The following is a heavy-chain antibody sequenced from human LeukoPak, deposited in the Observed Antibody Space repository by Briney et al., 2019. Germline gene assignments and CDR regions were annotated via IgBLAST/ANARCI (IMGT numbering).Heavy chain of an antibody. D-gene: IGHD5-18*01. V-gene: IGHV1-8*01. Sequence: ASVKVSCKASGYTFTSYDINWVRQATGQGLEWMGWMNPNSGNTGYAQKFQGRVTMTRNTSISTAYMELSSLRSEDTAVYYCARGVPDTAMFKTYFDYWGQGTLVTVSS. CDR2: MNPNSGNT. CDR1: GYTFTSYD. J-gene: IGHJ4*02. CDR3: ARGVPDTAMFKTYFDY.